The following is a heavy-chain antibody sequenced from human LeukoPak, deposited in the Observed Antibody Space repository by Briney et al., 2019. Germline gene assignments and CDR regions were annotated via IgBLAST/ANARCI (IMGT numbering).Heavy chain of an antibody. CDR3: ARDLTVATIRTPLQH. Sequence: GGSLRLSCAASGFTFRSYGMHWVRQAPGKGLERVAVIWYDGSNKYYADSVKGRFTISRDISKNTVHLQMNSLRAEDTAVYYCARDLTVATIRTPLQHWGQGTLLTVSS. J-gene: IGHJ1*01. CDR1: GFTFRSYG. CDR2: IWYDGSNK. D-gene: IGHD5-12*01. V-gene: IGHV3-33*08.